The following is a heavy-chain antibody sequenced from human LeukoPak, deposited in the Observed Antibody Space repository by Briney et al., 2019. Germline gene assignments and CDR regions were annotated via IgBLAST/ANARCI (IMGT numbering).Heavy chain of an antibody. CDR3: ARDGGIAENWFDP. Sequence: GGSLRLSCAASGFTFSSYWMHWVRQAPGKGLVWVSRINSDGSSTSYADSVKGRFTISRDNAKNTLYLQMNRLRAEDTAVYYCARDGGIAENWFDPWGQGTLVTVSS. V-gene: IGHV3-74*01. CDR1: GFTFSSYW. D-gene: IGHD6-13*01. CDR2: INSDGSST. J-gene: IGHJ5*02.